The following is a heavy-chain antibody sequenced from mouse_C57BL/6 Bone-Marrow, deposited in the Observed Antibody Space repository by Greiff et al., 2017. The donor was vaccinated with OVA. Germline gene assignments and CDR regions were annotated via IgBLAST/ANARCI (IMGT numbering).Heavy chain of an antibody. CDR2: INPNNGGT. CDR1: GYTFTDYY. J-gene: IGHJ3*01. CDR3: ARGRPRIFVKGSTTVPTIVTTGFAY. D-gene: IGHD2-5*01. Sequence: EVQLQQSGPELVKPGASVKISCKASGYTFTDYYMNWVKQSHGKSLEWIGDINPNNGGTSYNQKFKGQATLTVDKSSSTAYMELRSLTSEDSAVYYCARGRPRIFVKGSTTVPTIVTTGFAYWGQGTLVTVSA. V-gene: IGHV1-26*01.